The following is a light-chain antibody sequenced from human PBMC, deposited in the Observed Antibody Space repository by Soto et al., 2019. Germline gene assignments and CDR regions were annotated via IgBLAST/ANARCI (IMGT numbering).Light chain of an antibody. Sequence: EIVLTQSPGTLSLSPGERATLSCRASQSVTSTYLAWYQQKPDQSPRLLIYGASSRATGIPDRFSGSGSGTDFTLTITRLEPEDFAVYYCQHYGSSPPFTFGPGTKVDIK. V-gene: IGKV3-20*01. CDR1: QSVTSTY. CDR2: GAS. CDR3: QHYGSSPPFT. J-gene: IGKJ3*01.